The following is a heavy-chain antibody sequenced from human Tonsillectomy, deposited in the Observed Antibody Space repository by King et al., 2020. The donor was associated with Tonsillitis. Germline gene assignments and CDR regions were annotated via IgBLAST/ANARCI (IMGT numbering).Heavy chain of an antibody. D-gene: IGHD3-10*01. CDR2: ITGSDGRT. V-gene: IGHV3-23*04. CDR3: AKDYYGSGSSFYY. Sequence: VQLVESGGGLVQPGGSLRLSCAASGFTFSSYVMSWVRQAPGKGLEGVSTITGSDGRTYYADSVKGRFTISRDNSKNTLYLLMNSLRAEDTAVYYCAKDYYGSGSSFYYWGQGTLVTVSS. J-gene: IGHJ4*02. CDR1: GFTFSSYV.